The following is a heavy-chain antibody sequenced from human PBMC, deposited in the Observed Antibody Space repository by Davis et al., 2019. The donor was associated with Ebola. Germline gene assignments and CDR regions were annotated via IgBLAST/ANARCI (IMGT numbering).Heavy chain of an antibody. CDR1: GFTFSNYS. Sequence: GGSLRLSCVASGFTFSNYSMNWVRQAPGKGLEWVSSISSSSSYIYYADSVKGRFTISRDNAKNSLYLQMNSLRAEDTAVYYCARDSLPTNYFDYWGQGTTVTVSS. V-gene: IGHV3-21*01. CDR3: ARDSLPTNYFDY. CDR2: ISSSSSYI. D-gene: IGHD1-14*01. J-gene: IGHJ4*03.